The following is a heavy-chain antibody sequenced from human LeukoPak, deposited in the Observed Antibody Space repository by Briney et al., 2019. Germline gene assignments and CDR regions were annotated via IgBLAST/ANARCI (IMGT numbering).Heavy chain of an antibody. V-gene: IGHV3-11*04. Sequence: GGSLRLSCAISGFTFSDFYMSWIRQAPGKGLEWVSYITSSGNIKYYADSVRGRFTISRDNAKNSLYLQMNSLRAEDTAVYYCARDQGFSYYFYYMDVWGKGTTVTVSS. CDR3: ARDQGFSYYFYYMDV. CDR2: ITSSGNIK. D-gene: IGHD3-3*01. CDR1: GFTFSDFY. J-gene: IGHJ6*03.